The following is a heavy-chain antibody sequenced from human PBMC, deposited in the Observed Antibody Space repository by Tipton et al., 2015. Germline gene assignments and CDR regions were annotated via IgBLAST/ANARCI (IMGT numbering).Heavy chain of an antibody. CDR1: GYTFSDYW. Sequence: QLVQSGAEVKKPGESLKISCKSSGYTFSDYWIGWVRQMPGKGLEWMGMIYPDDSDTRYSPSFQGQVTISADKSISTAYLQWNSLKASDTAIYYCARQPLVYAINGWLDSWGQGTLVTVSS. D-gene: IGHD2-8*01. V-gene: IGHV5-51*01. CDR2: IYPDDSDT. CDR3: ARQPLVYAINGWLDS. J-gene: IGHJ5*01.